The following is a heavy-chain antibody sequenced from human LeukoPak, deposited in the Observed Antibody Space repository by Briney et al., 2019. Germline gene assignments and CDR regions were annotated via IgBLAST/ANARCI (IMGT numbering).Heavy chain of an antibody. CDR2: ISSGNRM. CDR3: AREDCSNVRCYGASDA. J-gene: IGHJ5*02. CDR1: GFTFSSYA. Sequence: PGGSLRLSCVASGFTFSSYAMNWVRQAPGQGLEWVSSISSGNRMYYADSVKGRFTISRDNAENSLSLQMNSLRGEDTAVYYCAREDCSNVRCYGASDAWGQGTLVTVSS. V-gene: IGHV3-69-1*01. D-gene: IGHD2-2*01.